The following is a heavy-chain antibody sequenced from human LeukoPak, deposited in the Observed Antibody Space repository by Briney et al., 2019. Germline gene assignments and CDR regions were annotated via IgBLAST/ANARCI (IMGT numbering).Heavy chain of an antibody. J-gene: IGHJ4*02. V-gene: IGHV4-38-2*02. Sequence: SETLSLTCTVSGYSLSSGYYWGWIRQPPGKGLEWIGSIYHSGSTYYNPSLKSRVTISVDTSKNQFSLKLSSVTAADTAVYYCARVYYDSSGPLDYWGQGTLVTVSS. CDR3: ARVYYDSSGPLDY. D-gene: IGHD3-22*01. CDR1: GYSLSSGYY. CDR2: IYHSGST.